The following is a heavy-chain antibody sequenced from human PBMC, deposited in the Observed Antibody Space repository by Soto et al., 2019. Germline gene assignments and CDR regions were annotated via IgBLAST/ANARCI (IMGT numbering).Heavy chain of an antibody. Sequence: EVQLVESGGGLVQPGGSLRLSCTASGFIVSDTYVNWVRQAPGKGLEWVSVISNRGDTHYADSVMGRFSLSRDISDNTLHLQMNNLRVEDTAVYYCAREPRYCRGGSCSITGDAYDIWGQGTLVNVSS. J-gene: IGHJ3*02. CDR2: ISNRGDT. D-gene: IGHD2-15*01. CDR3: AREPRYCRGGSCSITGDAYDI. CDR1: GFIVSDTY. V-gene: IGHV3-66*01.